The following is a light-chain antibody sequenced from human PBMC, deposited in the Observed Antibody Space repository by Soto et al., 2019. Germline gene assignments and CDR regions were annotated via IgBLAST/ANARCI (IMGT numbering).Light chain of an antibody. CDR2: KAS. CDR3: QQYNSFTWT. J-gene: IGKJ1*01. V-gene: IGKV1-5*03. Sequence: DIQMTQSPSSLSASVGDRVTITCRASQSISSYLNWYQQKPGKAPKLLIYKASSLESGVPSRFSGSGSGTEFTLTISSLQPDDIATYYCQQYNSFTWTFGQGTKVDI. CDR1: QSISSY.